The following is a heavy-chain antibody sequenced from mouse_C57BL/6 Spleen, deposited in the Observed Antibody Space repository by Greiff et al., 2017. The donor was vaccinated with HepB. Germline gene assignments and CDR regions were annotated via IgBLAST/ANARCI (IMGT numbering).Heavy chain of an antibody. V-gene: IGHV7-3*01. CDR1: GFTFTDYY. Sequence: EVQLVESGGGLVQPGGSLSLSCAASGFTFTDYYMSWVRQPPGKALEWLGFIRNKANGYTTEYSASVKGRFTISRDNSQSILYLQMNALRAEDSATYYCAGYDYDEYYYAMDDWGQGTSVTVSS. J-gene: IGHJ4*01. D-gene: IGHD2-4*01. CDR3: AGYDYDEYYYAMDD. CDR2: IRNKANGYTT.